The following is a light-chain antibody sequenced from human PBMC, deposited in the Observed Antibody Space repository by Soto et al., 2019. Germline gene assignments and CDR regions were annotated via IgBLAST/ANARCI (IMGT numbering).Light chain of an antibody. V-gene: IGKV1-5*01. Sequence: DIQMTQSPSTLSASVGDRVTITCRASQSVTDWLAWYQQKPGRPPKLLIYQASNLQSGVPSRFSGPGSGTEFTLTISSLQPDDFATYYFQQYNIYSWALGHGTKVDIK. CDR2: QAS. J-gene: IGKJ1*01. CDR3: QQYNIYSWA. CDR1: QSVTDW.